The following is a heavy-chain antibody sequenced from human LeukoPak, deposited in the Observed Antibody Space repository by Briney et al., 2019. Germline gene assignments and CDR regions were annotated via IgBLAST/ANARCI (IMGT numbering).Heavy chain of an antibody. Sequence: SSETLSLTSTVSGGSISSYYWSWIRQPPGKGLEWIGYIYYSGSTNYNPSLKSRVTISVDTSKNQFSLKLSSVTAADTAVYYCARRARSSGWYYCYYMDVWGKGTTVTVSS. J-gene: IGHJ6*03. V-gene: IGHV4-59*08. D-gene: IGHD6-19*01. CDR2: IYYSGST. CDR1: GGSISSYY. CDR3: ARRARSSGWYYCYYMDV.